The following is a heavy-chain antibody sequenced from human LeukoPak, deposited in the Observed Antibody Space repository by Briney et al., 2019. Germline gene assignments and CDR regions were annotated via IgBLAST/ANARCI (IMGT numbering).Heavy chain of an antibody. V-gene: IGHV1-2*02. J-gene: IGHJ4*02. CDR2: INPNSGGT. CDR3: ARDNPRGYSGYEY. D-gene: IGHD5-12*01. CDR1: GYTFTGYY. Sequence: GASVKVSCKASGYTFTGYYMHWVRQAPGQGLEWMGWINPNSGGTNYAQKFQGRVTMTRDTSISTAYMELSSLRSEDTAVYYCARDNPRGYSGYEYWGQGTLVTVSS.